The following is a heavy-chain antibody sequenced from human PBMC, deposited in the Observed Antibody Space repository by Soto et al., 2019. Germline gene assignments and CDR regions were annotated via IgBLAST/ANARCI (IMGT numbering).Heavy chain of an antibody. J-gene: IGHJ6*02. CDR1: GFTFSSCA. CDR3: TQLRWEPLRYGMDV. D-gene: IGHD2-2*01. Sequence: PGVSLRLSFAASGFTFSSCAMGWFRQAPGKGLEWVSGISGNGGSTYYADSVKGRFTISRDTSKNTLYLQMDSLGAEDTAIYYCTQLRWEPLRYGMDVWGQGTTVTVS. CDR2: ISGNGGST. V-gene: IGHV3-23*01.